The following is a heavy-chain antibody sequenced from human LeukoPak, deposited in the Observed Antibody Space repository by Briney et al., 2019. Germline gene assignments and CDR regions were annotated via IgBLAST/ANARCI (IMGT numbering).Heavy chain of an antibody. D-gene: IGHD3-10*01. CDR2: IYSDNSGGST. CDR3: ARDRVVRGVKSGYGMDV. J-gene: IGHJ6*02. CDR1: GFTVSSNY. Sequence: GGSLRLSCAASGFTVSSNYMTWVRQAPGKGLEWVSVIYSDNSGGSTYYADSVKGRFTTSRDNSKNTLYLQMNSLRAEDTAVYYCARDRVVRGVKSGYGMDVWGQGTTVTVSS. V-gene: IGHV3-53*05.